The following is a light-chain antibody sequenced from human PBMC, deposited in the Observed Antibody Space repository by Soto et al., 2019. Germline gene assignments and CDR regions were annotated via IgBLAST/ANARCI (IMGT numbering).Light chain of an antibody. CDR1: SSDVGGYNY. CDR3: TSYTTSSPYFV. CDR2: DVT. J-gene: IGLJ3*02. V-gene: IGLV2-14*03. Sequence: QSALTQPASVSGSPGQSITISCTGTSSDVGGYNYVSWYQHHPGKAPKLMIYDVTNRPSGVSNRFSGYKSGNTASLTISGVQAEDEADYYCTSYTTSSPYFVFGGGTQVTVL.